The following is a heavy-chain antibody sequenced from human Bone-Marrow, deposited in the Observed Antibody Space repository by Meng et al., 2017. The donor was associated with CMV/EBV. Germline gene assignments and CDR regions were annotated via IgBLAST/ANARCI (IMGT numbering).Heavy chain of an antibody. D-gene: IGHD2-15*01. CDR2: ISYDGSNK. J-gene: IGHJ6*02. Sequence: GESLKISCAASGFTFSSYAMHWVRQAPGKGLEWVAVISYDGSNKYYAGSVKGRFTISRDNSKNTLYLQMNSLRAEDTAVYYCARSLYCSGGSCYPNNYYYYGMDVWGQGTTVTVSS. CDR3: ARSLYCSGGSCYPNNYYYYGMDV. CDR1: GFTFSSYA. V-gene: IGHV3-30*04.